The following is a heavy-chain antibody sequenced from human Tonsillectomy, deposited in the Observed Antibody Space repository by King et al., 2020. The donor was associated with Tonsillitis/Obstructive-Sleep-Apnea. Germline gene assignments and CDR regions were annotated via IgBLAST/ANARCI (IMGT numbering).Heavy chain of an antibody. CDR2: ISPNSGGT. J-gene: IGHJ3*02. CDR3: ARGDTYALDI. V-gene: IGHV1-2*04. D-gene: IGHD5-18*01. Sequence: VQLVESGAEVKKPGASVKVSCKASGYTFTGYYIHWVRQAPGQGLEWMGRISPNSGGTNYAQNFQGWVTMTRDTSISTVYMELSRLRSDDTAVYYCARGDTYALDIWGQGTMVTVSS. CDR1: GYTFTGYY.